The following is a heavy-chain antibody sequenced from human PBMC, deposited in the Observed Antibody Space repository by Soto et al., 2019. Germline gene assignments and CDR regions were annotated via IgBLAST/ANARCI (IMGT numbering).Heavy chain of an antibody. CDR3: ARDEAGYFDY. V-gene: IGHV4-4*02. D-gene: IGHD6-13*01. CDR2: IYHSGST. J-gene: IGHJ4*02. CDR1: SGSISSSNW. Sequence: SETLSDTCAVCSGSISSSNWWHWVRQPPGKGLEWIGEIYHSGSTNYNPSLKSRVTISVDKSKNQFSLKLSSVTAADTAVYYCARDEAGYFDYWGQGTLVTVSS.